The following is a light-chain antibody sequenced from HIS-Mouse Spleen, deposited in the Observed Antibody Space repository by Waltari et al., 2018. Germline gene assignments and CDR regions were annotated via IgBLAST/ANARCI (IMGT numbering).Light chain of an antibody. CDR2: RNN. Sequence: QSVLTQPPSASGTPGQRVTISCSGSSSNIGRNYVYWYQQLPGTAPKPLINRNNQRPSGVRDRFSGSTSRTSASLTSSGLRSEDEAGYYCAAWDDSLSGYVFGTGTKVTVL. CDR3: AAWDDSLSGYV. CDR1: SSNIGRNY. J-gene: IGLJ1*01. V-gene: IGLV1-47*01.